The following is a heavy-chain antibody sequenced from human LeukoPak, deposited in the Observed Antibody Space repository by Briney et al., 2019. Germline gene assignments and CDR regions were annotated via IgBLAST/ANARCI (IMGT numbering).Heavy chain of an antibody. CDR3: ARDRYYYGSGIFAWFDP. J-gene: IGHJ5*02. V-gene: IGHV4-61*09. CDR1: GGSISSGSYY. D-gene: IGHD3-10*01. Sequence: SQTLSLTCTVSGGSISSGSYYWSWIRQPAGKGLEWIGHIYTSGSTNYNPSLKSRVTISVDTSKNQFSLRLSSVTAADAAVYSCARDRYYYGSGIFAWFDPWGQGTLVTVSS. CDR2: IYTSGST.